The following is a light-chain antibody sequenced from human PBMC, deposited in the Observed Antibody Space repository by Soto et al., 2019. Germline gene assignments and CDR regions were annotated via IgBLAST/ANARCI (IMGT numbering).Light chain of an antibody. CDR3: QQSYTIPYS. CDR2: SAS. Sequence: DIQITQSPTSLSASVGDTVAITCRASDGISRFLNWYQQKSGEAPKLLIYSASVLRGGVPSRFSGSGSGTESTLTINNLQPEDSATYFCQQSYTIPYSSGQGTSLEIK. J-gene: IGKJ2*03. CDR1: DGISRF. V-gene: IGKV1-39*01.